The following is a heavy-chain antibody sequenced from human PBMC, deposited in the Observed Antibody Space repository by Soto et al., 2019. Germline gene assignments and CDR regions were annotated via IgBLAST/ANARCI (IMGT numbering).Heavy chain of an antibody. J-gene: IGHJ5*02. D-gene: IGHD5-18*01. Sequence: SVKVSCRASGYIFTNNDVSWVRQATGQGLEWMGWMNPGSGDTGYAQKFQGRVTMTRNISIATAYMELSSLRADDTAIYYCARMASFGSLNWFDPWGQGTLVTVSS. CDR1: GYIFTNND. CDR2: MNPGSGDT. CDR3: ARMASFGSLNWFDP. V-gene: IGHV1-8*01.